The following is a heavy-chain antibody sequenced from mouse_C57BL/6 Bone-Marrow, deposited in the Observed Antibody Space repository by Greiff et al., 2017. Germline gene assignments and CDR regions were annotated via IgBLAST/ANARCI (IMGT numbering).Heavy chain of an antibody. Sequence: DVKLVESGPGLAKPSQTLSLTCSVTGYSITSDYWNWIRKFPGTKLAYIGYISYSGSTYYNPSLKSRISIIRDTSKNQYYLQMNSVTTEDTATYYCSRYDYGSSYLDVWGTGTTVTVAS. CDR3: SRYDYGSSYLDV. CDR1: GYSITSDY. V-gene: IGHV3-8*01. J-gene: IGHJ1*03. CDR2: ISYSGST. D-gene: IGHD1-1*01.